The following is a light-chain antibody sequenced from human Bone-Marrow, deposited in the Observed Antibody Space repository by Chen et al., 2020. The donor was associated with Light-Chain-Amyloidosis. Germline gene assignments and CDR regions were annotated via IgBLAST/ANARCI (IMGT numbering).Light chain of an antibody. V-gene: IGLV2-14*01. Sequence: QSALTQPASVSGSPGQSTTISCTGTSSDVGGYNYVSWYQQHPGKAPKLMIYDVSNRPSGVSNRFSGSKSGNPASLTISGLQAEDEADYYCSSYTSSSTPVVFGGGTKLTVL. J-gene: IGLJ2*01. CDR2: DVS. CDR1: SSDVGGYNY. CDR3: SSYTSSSTPVV.